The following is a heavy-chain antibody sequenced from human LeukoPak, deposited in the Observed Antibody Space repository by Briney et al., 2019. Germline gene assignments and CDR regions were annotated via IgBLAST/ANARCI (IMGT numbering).Heavy chain of an antibody. CDR2: INHSGST. D-gene: IGHD1-1*01. J-gene: IGHJ5*02. Sequence: SETLSLTCAVYGGSFSGYYWSWIRQPPGKGLEWIGEINHSGSTNYNPSLKSRVTISVDTSKNQFSLKLSSVTAADTAVYYCARGTMYNWNGGHDWFDPWGQGTLVTVSS. CDR3: ARGTMYNWNGGHDWFDP. V-gene: IGHV4-34*01. CDR1: GGSFSGYY.